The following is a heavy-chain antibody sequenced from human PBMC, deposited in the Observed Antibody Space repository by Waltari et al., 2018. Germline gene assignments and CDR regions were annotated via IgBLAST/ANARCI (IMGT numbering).Heavy chain of an antibody. V-gene: IGHV3-23*01. CDR3: AKLGLRRRLDY. D-gene: IGHD3-16*01. J-gene: IGHJ4*02. CDR1: AFTFSSHA. Sequence: EVQLLESGGGLVQPGGPLRLSCAASAFTFSSHAMSWVRQAPGKGLEWVSAISGSGGSTYYADSVKGRFTISRDNSKNTLYLQMDSLRAEDTAVYYCAKLGLRRRLDYWGQGTLVTVSS. CDR2: ISGSGGST.